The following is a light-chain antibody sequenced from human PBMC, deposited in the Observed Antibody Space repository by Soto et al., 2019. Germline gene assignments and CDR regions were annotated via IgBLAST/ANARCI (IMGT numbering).Light chain of an antibody. CDR3: QQSYTTPRT. CDR2: AAR. CDR1: QSISTF. Sequence: DIQMTQSPSSLSASVGDRVSVTCRASQSISTFLNWYQQRPGEAPKLLIYAARSLQSGVPSRFSGSGSGAYFTLTIGSLQPEDFATYYCQQSYTTPRTFGQGTKVEVK. V-gene: IGKV1-39*01. J-gene: IGKJ1*01.